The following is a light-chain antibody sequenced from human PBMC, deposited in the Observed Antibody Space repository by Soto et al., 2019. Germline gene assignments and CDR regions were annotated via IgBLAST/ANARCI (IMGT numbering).Light chain of an antibody. Sequence: QAVVTQQPSLTVSPGGRVTLTCASSTGEVTRGSYPNWFQQKPGQAPRALYYSTCNKPSWTPARFSGSPLGCKAALTLSGVQAEDEADYYCLLYYGGARVVFGGGTKLTVL. CDR1: TGEVTRGSY. CDR3: LLYYGGARVV. V-gene: IGLV7-43*01. J-gene: IGLJ2*01. CDR2: STC.